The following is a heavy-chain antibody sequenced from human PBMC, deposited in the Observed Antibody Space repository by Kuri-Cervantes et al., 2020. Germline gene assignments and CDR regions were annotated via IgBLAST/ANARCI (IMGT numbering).Heavy chain of an antibody. Sequence: GESLKISCAASGFTFTSYSMNWVRQAPGKGLEWVSSISNSNTYIYYADSVKGRFTISRDNAKNSLYLQMNSLRAEDTAVYYCATSLGYCSSTNCRTFDYWGQGTLVTVSS. CDR1: GFTFTSYS. D-gene: IGHD2-2*01. V-gene: IGHV3-21*03. CDR2: ISNSNTYI. CDR3: ATSLGYCSSTNCRTFDY. J-gene: IGHJ4*02.